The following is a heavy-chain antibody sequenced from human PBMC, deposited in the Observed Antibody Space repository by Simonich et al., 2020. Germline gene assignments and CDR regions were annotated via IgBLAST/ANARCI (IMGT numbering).Heavy chain of an antibody. V-gene: IGHV3-9*01. CDR3: AKDGGYCTNGVCYYFDY. Sequence: EVQLVESGGGLVQPGRSLRLSCAASGFTFDDYAMHWVRQAPGKGLEWFSGISWNSGSIGYADSVKGRLTISRDNAKNSLYLQMNSLRAEDTALYYCAKDGGYCTNGVCYYFDYWVQGTLVTVSS. CDR2: ISWNSGSI. CDR1: GFTFDDYA. J-gene: IGHJ4*02. D-gene: IGHD2-8*01.